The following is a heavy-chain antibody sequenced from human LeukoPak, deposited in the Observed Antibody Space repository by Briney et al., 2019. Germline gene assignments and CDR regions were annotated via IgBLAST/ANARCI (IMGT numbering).Heavy chain of an antibody. V-gene: IGHV1-69*04. CDR3: ARDSPSIVGIAFDI. CDR1: GGTFSSYA. J-gene: IGHJ3*02. D-gene: IGHD1-26*01. CDR2: IIPILGIA. Sequence: ASVKVSCKASGGTFSSYAISWVRQAPGQGLEWMGRIIPILGIANYAQKFQGRVTITADESTSTAYMELSSLRSEDTAVYYCARDSPSIVGIAFDIWGQGTMVTVSS.